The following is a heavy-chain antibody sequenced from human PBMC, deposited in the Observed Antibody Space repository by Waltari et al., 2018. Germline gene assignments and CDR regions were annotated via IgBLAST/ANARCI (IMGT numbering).Heavy chain of an antibody. CDR1: GGSISSYY. CDR2: IYYSGST. J-gene: IGHJ4*02. Sequence: QVQLQESGPGLVKPSETLSLTCTVSGGSISSYYWSWIRQPPGKGLEWIVYIYYSGSTNYNPSLKSRVTISVDTSKNQFSLKLSSVTAADTAVYYCARGEQLWPRTFDYWGQGTLVTVSS. CDR3: ARGEQLWPRTFDY. V-gene: IGHV4-59*01. D-gene: IGHD5-18*01.